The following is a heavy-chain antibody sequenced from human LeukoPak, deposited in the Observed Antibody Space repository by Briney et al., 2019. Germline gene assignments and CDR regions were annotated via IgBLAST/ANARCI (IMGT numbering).Heavy chain of an antibody. Sequence: SETLSLTCAVYGGSFSDYSWTWIRQHPGKGLEWIGYIYYSGSTYYNPSLKSRVTISVDTSKNQFSLKLSSVTAADTAVYYCARGCWELPHRYYYYYYMDVWGKGTTVTVSS. J-gene: IGHJ6*03. CDR2: IYYSGST. D-gene: IGHD3-10*01. V-gene: IGHV4-31*11. CDR3: ARGCWELPHRYYYYYYMDV. CDR1: GGSFSDYS.